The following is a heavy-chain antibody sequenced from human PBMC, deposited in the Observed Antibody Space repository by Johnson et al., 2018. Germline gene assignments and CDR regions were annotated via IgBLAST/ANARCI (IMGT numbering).Heavy chain of an antibody. D-gene: IGHD3-3*01. CDR3: AKDMGDFGGVENYYYYYGMDV. V-gene: IGHV3-9*01. CDR1: GFTFDDYA. CDR2: ISWNSGSI. J-gene: IGHJ6*02. Sequence: VQLVESGGGLVQPGRSLRLSCAASGFTFDDYAMHWVRQAPGKGLEWVSGISWNSGSIGYADSVKGRFTISRDNAKNSLYLQMNSLRAEDTALYYCAKDMGDFGGVENYYYYYGMDVWGQGTTVTVSS.